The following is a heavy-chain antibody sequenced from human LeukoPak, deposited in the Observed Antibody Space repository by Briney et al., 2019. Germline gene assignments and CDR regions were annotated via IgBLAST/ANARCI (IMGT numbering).Heavy chain of an antibody. J-gene: IGHJ6*02. CDR3: ARVGKVAATPNYYYGMDV. V-gene: IGHV3-11*01. CDR1: GFTFSDYY. CDR2: ISSSGSTI. D-gene: IGHD2-15*01. Sequence: PGGSLRLSCAASGFTFSDYYVSWIRQAPGKGLEWVSYISSSGSTIYYADSVKGRFTISRDNAKNSLYLQMNSLRAEDTAVYYCARVGKVAATPNYYYGMDVWGQGTTVTVSS.